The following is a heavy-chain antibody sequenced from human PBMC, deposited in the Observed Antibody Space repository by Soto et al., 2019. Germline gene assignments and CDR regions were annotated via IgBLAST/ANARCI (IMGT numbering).Heavy chain of an antibody. Sequence: ASVKVSCKASGYTFTSYDINWVRQATGQGLEWMGWMNPNSGNTGYAQKFQGRVTMTRNTSISTAYMELSSLRSEDTAVYYCAIIVVQPHGNALDIWGQGTMVTVSS. D-gene: IGHD2-15*01. CDR2: MNPNSGNT. CDR1: GYTFTSYD. V-gene: IGHV1-8*01. CDR3: AIIVVQPHGNALDI. J-gene: IGHJ3*02.